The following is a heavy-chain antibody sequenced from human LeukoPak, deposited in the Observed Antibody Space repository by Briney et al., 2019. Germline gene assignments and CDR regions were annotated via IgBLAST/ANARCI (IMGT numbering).Heavy chain of an antibody. CDR1: GFTFSSYA. V-gene: IGHV3-21*01. J-gene: IGHJ5*02. D-gene: IGHD3-9*01. CDR3: ARNLNSWFDP. CDR2: ISSSSSYI. Sequence: PGGSLRLSCAASGFTFSSYAMSWVRRAPGKGLEWVSSISSSSSYIYYADSLKGRFTISRDNAKNSLFLQMNSLRAEDTAVYYCARNLNSWFDPWGQGTLATVSS.